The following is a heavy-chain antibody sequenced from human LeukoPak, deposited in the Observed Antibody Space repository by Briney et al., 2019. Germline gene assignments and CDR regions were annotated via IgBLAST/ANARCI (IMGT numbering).Heavy chain of an antibody. CDR1: GYTFTSYA. CDR2: INAGNGNT. D-gene: IGHD6-25*01. Sequence: GASVTVSCKASGYTFTSYAMHWVRQAPGQRLEWMGWINAGNGNTKYSQKFQGRVTITRDTSASTAYMELSSLRSEDTAVYYCARDLIAAAGSDDYWGQGTLVTVSS. J-gene: IGHJ4*02. V-gene: IGHV1-3*01. CDR3: ARDLIAAAGSDDY.